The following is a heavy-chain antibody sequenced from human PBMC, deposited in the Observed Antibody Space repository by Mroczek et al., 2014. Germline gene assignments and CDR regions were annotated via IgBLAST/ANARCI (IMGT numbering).Heavy chain of an antibody. Sequence: VQLLESGPGLVKPSETLSLTCTVSGGSISSSSYYWGWIRQPPGKGLEWIGSIYYSGSTYYNPSLKSRVTISVDTSKNQFSLKLSSVTAADTAVYYCARTLPAAIYRLGVGWFDPWGQGTLVTVSS. CDR1: GGSISSSSYY. V-gene: IGHV4-39*01. CDR2: IYYSGST. J-gene: IGHJ5*02. D-gene: IGHD2-2*01. CDR3: ARTLPAAIYRLGVGWFDP.